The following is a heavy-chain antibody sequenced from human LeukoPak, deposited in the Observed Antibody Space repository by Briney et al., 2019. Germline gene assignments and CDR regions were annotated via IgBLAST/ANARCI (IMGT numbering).Heavy chain of an antibody. Sequence: ASVKVSCKASGYTSTSYGISWVRQAPGQGLEWMGWISAYNGNTNYAQKLQGRVTMTTDTSTSTAYMELRSLRSDDTAVYYCARDGGFVGVSPDAFDIWGQGTMVTVSS. CDR2: ISAYNGNT. CDR3: ARDGGFVGVSPDAFDI. CDR1: GYTSTSYG. V-gene: IGHV1-18*01. D-gene: IGHD3-16*01. J-gene: IGHJ3*02.